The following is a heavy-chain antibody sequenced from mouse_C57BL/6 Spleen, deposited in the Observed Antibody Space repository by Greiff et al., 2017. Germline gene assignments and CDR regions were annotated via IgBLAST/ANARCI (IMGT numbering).Heavy chain of an antibody. V-gene: IGHV1-81*01. J-gene: IGHJ1*03. Sequence: VQLQESGAELARPGASVKLSCKASGYTFTSYGISWVKQRPGQGLEWVGEIHPRSGNTYYNEKFKGKATLTADKSSSTAYMVLRSLTSEDSSVYFGSIATVVAHWYFEGWGTGATVTVAS. CDR1: GYTFTSYG. CDR3: SIATVVAHWYFEG. CDR2: IHPRSGNT. D-gene: IGHD1-1*01.